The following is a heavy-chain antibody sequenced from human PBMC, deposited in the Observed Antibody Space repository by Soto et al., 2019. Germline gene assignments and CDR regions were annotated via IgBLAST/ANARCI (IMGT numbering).Heavy chain of an antibody. J-gene: IGHJ6*02. D-gene: IGHD3-3*01. CDR2: INHSGST. V-gene: IGHV4-34*01. CDR3: ARGLNDFWRADGVGVGEYYGMDV. CDR1: GGSFSGYY. Sequence: PSETLSLTCAVYGGSFSGYYWSWIRQPPGKGLEWIGEINHSGSTNYNPSLKSRVTISVDTSKNQFSLKLSSVTAADTAVYYCARGLNDFWRADGVGVGEYYGMDVWGQGTTVTVSS.